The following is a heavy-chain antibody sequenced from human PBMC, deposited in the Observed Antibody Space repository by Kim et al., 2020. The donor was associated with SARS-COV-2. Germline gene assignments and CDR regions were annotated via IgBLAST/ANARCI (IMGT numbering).Heavy chain of an antibody. D-gene: IGHD5-12*01. CDR3: ATLPTYSGYDFDY. V-gene: IGHV1-69*01. Sequence: YAQKFQGRVTITADESTSTAYMELSSLRSEDTAVYYCATLPTYSGYDFDYWGQGTLVTVSS. J-gene: IGHJ4*02.